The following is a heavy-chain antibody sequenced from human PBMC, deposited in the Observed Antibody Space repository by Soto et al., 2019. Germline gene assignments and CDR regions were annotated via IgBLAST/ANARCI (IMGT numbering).Heavy chain of an antibody. CDR1: GGSISSGDYY. Sequence: QVQLQESGPGLVKPSQTLSLTCTVSGGSISSGDYYWSWIRQPPGKGLEWIGYIYYSGSTYYNPSLKSRATKSEXTSKNQFSLKLSSVTAADTAVYYCARVGSYWYFDLWGRGTLVTVSS. V-gene: IGHV4-30-4*01. J-gene: IGHJ2*01. D-gene: IGHD2-15*01. CDR2: IYYSGST. CDR3: ARVGSYWYFDL.